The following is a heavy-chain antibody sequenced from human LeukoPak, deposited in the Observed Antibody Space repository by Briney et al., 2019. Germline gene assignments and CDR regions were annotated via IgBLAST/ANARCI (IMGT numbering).Heavy chain of an antibody. CDR3: ARDLPMGSF. J-gene: IGHJ4*02. D-gene: IGHD3-16*01. Sequence: GGSLRLSCAAFGFTFSSYWMSWVRQAPGKGPEWVANIKQDGSEKNYVGSVKGRFTISRDNAKKSLYLQMNSLRAEDAAVYYCARDLPMGSFWGQGTLVTVSS. CDR1: GFTFSSYW. CDR2: IKQDGSEK. V-gene: IGHV3-7*01.